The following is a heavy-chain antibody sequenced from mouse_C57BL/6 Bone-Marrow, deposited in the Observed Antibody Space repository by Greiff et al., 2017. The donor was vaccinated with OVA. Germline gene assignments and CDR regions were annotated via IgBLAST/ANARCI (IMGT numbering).Heavy chain of an antibody. V-gene: IGHV3-8*01. Sequence: EVQLQQSGPGLAKPSQTLSLTCSVTVYSITSDYWNWIRKFPGHKLEYMGYISYSGSTYYNPSLKSRISITRDTSKNQYYRQLNSVTTEDTATYYCARYRGRGSYWYFDVWGTGTTVTVSS. CDR2: ISYSGST. CDR1: VYSITSDY. CDR3: ARYRGRGSYWYFDV. D-gene: IGHD1-1*01. J-gene: IGHJ1*03.